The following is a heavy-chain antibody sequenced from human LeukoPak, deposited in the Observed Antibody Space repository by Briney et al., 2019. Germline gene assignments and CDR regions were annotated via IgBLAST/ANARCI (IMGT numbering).Heavy chain of an antibody. CDR2: INPNSGGT. J-gene: IGHJ4*02. Sequence: ASVKVSCKASGYTFTGYYMHWVRQAPGQGLEWMGWINPNSGGTNYAQKFQGRVTMTRDTSISTAHMELNRLRSDDTAVYYCARDPRYSSSWRFDYWGQGTLVTVSS. CDR3: ARDPRYSSSWRFDY. D-gene: IGHD6-13*01. V-gene: IGHV1-2*02. CDR1: GYTFTGYY.